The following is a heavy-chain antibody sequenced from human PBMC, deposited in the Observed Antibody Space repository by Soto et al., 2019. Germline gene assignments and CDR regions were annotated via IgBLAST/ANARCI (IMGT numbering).Heavy chain of an antibody. CDR2: INPNSGGT. D-gene: IGHD2-2*01. Sequence: ASVKVSCKASGYTFTGYYMHWVRQAPGQGLEWMGWINPNSGGTNYAQKFQGWVTMTRDTSISTAYMELSRLRSDDTAVYYCARDAVPFSSYYFDYWGQGTLVTVSS. J-gene: IGHJ4*02. V-gene: IGHV1-2*04. CDR3: ARDAVPFSSYYFDY. CDR1: GYTFTGYY.